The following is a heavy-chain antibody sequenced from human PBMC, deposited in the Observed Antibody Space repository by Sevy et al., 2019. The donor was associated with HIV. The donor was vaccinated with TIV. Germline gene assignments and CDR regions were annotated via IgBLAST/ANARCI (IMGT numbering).Heavy chain of an antibody. CDR3: AREMSSSRGGLDY. D-gene: IGHD2-15*01. V-gene: IGHV3-11*01. CDR1: GFTFSDYY. J-gene: IGHJ4*02. Sequence: GGSLRLSCAASGFTFSDYYMTWIRQAPGKGLDWVSYISNSGNTRKYADSVKGRFTISRDNAKNSLYLQMNSLRAEDTAVYYCAREMSSSRGGLDYWGQGTLVTVSS. CDR2: ISNSGNTR.